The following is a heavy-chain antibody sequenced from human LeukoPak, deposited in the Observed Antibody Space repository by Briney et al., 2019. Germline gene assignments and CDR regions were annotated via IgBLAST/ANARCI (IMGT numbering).Heavy chain of an antibody. CDR2: IYYSGST. J-gene: IGHJ4*02. CDR1: GGSVSSGSYY. D-gene: IGHD6-13*01. Sequence: SETLFLTCTVSGGSVSSGSYYWSWIRQPPGKGLEWIGYIYYSGSTNYNPSLKSRFTISVDTSKNQFSLKLSSVTAADTAVYYCARGPLGGGQQLAFDYWGQGTLVTVSS. CDR3: ARGPLGGGQQLAFDY. V-gene: IGHV4-61*01.